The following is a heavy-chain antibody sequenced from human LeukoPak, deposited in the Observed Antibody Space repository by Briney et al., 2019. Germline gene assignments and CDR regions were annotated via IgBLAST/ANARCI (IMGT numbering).Heavy chain of an antibody. Sequence: GESLKISCKGSGYSFTSYWIGWVRQMPGKGLEWMGIIYPGDSDTRYSPSFQGQVTISADKSISTAYLQWSSLKASDTAMYYCAREPVKYYYDSSGSDAFDIWGQGTTVTVSS. J-gene: IGHJ3*02. CDR3: AREPVKYYYDSSGSDAFDI. V-gene: IGHV5-51*01. D-gene: IGHD3-22*01. CDR1: GYSFTSYW. CDR2: IYPGDSDT.